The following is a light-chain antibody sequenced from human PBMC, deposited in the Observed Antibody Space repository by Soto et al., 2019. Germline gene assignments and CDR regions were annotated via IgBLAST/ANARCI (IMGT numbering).Light chain of an antibody. Sequence: QPVLTQPPSVSGAPGQRVTISCTGGSSNIWAGYDVHWYRQFPGTAPKLLVYGNNNRPSGISDRFSASKSGSSASLAITGLQAEDEADYYCQSYDTSLRAWVFGGGTKLTVL. CDR3: QSYDTSLRAWV. CDR2: GNN. J-gene: IGLJ3*02. V-gene: IGLV1-40*01. CDR1: SSNIWAGYD.